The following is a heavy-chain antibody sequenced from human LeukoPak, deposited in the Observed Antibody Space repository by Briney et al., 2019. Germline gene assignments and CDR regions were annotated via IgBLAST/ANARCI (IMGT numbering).Heavy chain of an antibody. CDR2: IYYSGST. Sequence: PSETLSLTCTVSGGSISSSSYYWGWIRQPPGKGLEWIGSIYYSGSTYYDPSLKSRVTISVDTSKNQFSLKLSSVTAADTAVYYCARESQPPGSYSYNSLGIDAFDIWGQGTMVTVSS. J-gene: IGHJ3*02. CDR1: GGSISSSSYY. V-gene: IGHV4-39*07. D-gene: IGHD3-16*02. CDR3: ARESQPPGSYSYNSLGIDAFDI.